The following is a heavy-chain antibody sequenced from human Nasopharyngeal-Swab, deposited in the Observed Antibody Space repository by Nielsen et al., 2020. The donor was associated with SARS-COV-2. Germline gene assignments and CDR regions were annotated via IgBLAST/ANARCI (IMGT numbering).Heavy chain of an antibody. CDR3: ARDIGGFGGY. CDR2: IDTGGTRT. Sequence: GGSLRLSCAASGFSFSSFWMHWVRQVPGEGLVWVSRIDTGGTRTDYAESVKGRFTISRDNAKNTLYLQMNNLRPEDTAVYYCARDIGGFGGYWGQGTPVTVSS. CDR1: GFSFSSFW. D-gene: IGHD4-23*01. V-gene: IGHV3-74*01. J-gene: IGHJ4*01.